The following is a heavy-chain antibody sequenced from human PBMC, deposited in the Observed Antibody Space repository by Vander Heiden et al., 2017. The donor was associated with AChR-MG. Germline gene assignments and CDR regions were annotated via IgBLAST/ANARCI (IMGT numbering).Heavy chain of an antibody. D-gene: IGHD2-2*02. CDR3: ARLVVPAAIRWAEEFDY. J-gene: IGHJ4*02. CDR1: GGSISSRSYY. CDR2: IYYSGST. Sequence: QLQLQESGPGLVKPSETLSLTCTVSGGSISSRSYYWGWIRQPPGKGLEWMGSIYYSGSTYYNPSLKSRVTISVDTSKNQFSLKLSSVTAADTAVYYCARLVVPAAIRWAEEFDYWGQGTLVTVSS. V-gene: IGHV4-39*01.